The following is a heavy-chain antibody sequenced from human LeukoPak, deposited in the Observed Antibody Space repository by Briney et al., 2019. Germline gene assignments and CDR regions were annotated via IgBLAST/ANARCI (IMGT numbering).Heavy chain of an antibody. D-gene: IGHD6-13*01. J-gene: IGHJ4*02. CDR1: GYTFTRYY. CDR3: ARERDSSSSSGY. CDR2: INPSGGSA. Sequence: ASVKVSCKASGYTFTRYYMQWVRQAPGQGLEWMGIINPSGGSANYAQEFQGRVTLTRDTSTSTVYMELSSLRSEDTAIYYCARERDSSSSSGYWGQGTLVTVSS. V-gene: IGHV1-46*01.